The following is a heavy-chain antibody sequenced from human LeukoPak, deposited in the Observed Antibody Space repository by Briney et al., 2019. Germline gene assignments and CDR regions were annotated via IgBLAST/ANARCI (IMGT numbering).Heavy chain of an antibody. CDR2: IYTSGST. V-gene: IGHV4-4*07. J-gene: IGHJ3*02. CDR3: ARDVVELGAFDI. D-gene: IGHD2-2*01. CDR1: GGSISSYY. Sequence: SETLSLTCTVPGGSISSYYWSWLRQPAGKGLEWIGRIYTSGSTNYNPSLKSRVTMSVDTSKNQFSLKLSSVTAADTAVYYCARDVVELGAFDIWGQGTMVTVSS.